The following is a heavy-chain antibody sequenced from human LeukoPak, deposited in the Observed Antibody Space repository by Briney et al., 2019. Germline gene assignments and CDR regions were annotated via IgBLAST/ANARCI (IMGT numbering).Heavy chain of an antibody. V-gene: IGHV4-30-2*01. J-gene: IGHJ6*02. CDR2: IYHSGST. D-gene: IGHD3-3*01. Sequence: PSETLSLTCAVSGGSISSGGYSWSWIRQPPGKGLEWIGYIYHSGSTNYNPSLKSRVTISVDTSKNQFSLKLSSVTAADTAVYYCARGRYYDFWSGYYRYYGMDVWGQGTTVTVSS. CDR1: GGSISSGGYS. CDR3: ARGRYYDFWSGYYRYYGMDV.